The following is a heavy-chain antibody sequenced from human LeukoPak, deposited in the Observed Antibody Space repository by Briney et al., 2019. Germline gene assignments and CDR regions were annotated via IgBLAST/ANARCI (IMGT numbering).Heavy chain of an antibody. J-gene: IGHJ4*02. CDR2: IYYSGST. V-gene: IGHV4-30-4*01. CDR3: ARRGDSYGLFDY. D-gene: IGHD5-18*01. CDR1: GGSISSGDYY. Sequence: SQTLSLTCTVSGGSISSGDYYWSWIRQPPGKGLEWIGYIYYSGSTYYNPSLKSRVTISVDTSKNQFSLKVSSVTAADTAVYYCARRGDSYGLFDYWGQGTLVTVSS.